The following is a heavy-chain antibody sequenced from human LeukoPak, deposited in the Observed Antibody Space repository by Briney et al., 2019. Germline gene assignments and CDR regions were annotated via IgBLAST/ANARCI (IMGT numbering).Heavy chain of an antibody. J-gene: IGHJ6*03. V-gene: IGHV1-46*01. CDR3: ARGKVGSDSGRPMNYYYYMDV. CDR2: INPTGGST. Sequence: GASVKVSCKASGYTFTSYYMHWVRQAPGEGLEWMGIINPTGGSTSYAQKFRGRVTMTRDTSISTAYMELSRLRSDDTAVYYCARGKVGSDSGRPMNYYYYMDVWGKGTTVTISS. CDR1: GYTFTSYY. D-gene: IGHD1-26*01.